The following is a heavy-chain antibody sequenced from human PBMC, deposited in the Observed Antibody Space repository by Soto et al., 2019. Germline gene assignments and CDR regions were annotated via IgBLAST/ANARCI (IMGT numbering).Heavy chain of an antibody. V-gene: IGHV4-30-2*01. J-gene: IGHJ4*02. CDR3: AAGGGLPLSY. Sequence: QLQLQESGSGLVKPSQTLSLTCAVSGGSISSGGYSWSWIRQPPGKGLGWIGYIYHSGSTYYNPSLKSRVTISVDRSKNQFSLKRISVTAADTAVYSCAAGGGLPLSYWCQGTVVTVSS. D-gene: IGHD5-12*01. CDR2: IYHSGST. CDR1: GGSISSGGYS.